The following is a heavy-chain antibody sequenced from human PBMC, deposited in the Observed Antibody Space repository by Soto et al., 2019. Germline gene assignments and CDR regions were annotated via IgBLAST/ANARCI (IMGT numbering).Heavy chain of an antibody. J-gene: IGHJ4*02. CDR1: GFTFSSYV. V-gene: IGHV3-33*01. CDR2: IWYDGSNK. D-gene: IGHD3-22*01. Sequence: QVQLVESGGGVVQPGRSLRLSCAVSGFTFSSYVMHWVRQAPVKVLEWVAIIWYDGSNKYYADSVKGRFTISRDNSQHTLNLQMNSLRAEDTAVYYCARDLHDTSGYYSYYFDYWGQGTLVTVSS. CDR3: ARDLHDTSGYYSYYFDY.